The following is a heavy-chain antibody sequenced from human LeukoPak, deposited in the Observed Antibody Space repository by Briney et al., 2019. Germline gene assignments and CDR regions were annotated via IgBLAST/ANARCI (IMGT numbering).Heavy chain of an antibody. V-gene: IGHV3-30*02. CDR3: AKDPTQGSSSWSKYFDY. CDR1: VFTFSSYG. CDR2: IRYDGSNK. J-gene: IGHJ4*02. Sequence: GGSLSLSCAASVFTFSSYGLHGVRHAPGKGVEWVAFIRYDGSNKYYADSVKGRFTISRDNSKNTLYLQMNSLRAEDTAVYYCAKDPTQGSSSWSKYFDYWGQRTLVTVSS. D-gene: IGHD6-13*01.